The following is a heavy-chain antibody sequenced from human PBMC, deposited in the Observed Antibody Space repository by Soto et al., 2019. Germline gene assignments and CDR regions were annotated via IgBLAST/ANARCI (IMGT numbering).Heavy chain of an antibody. V-gene: IGHV4-39*01. D-gene: IGHD1-1*01. J-gene: IGHJ3*02. CDR2: IYYSGST. CDR1: GGSISSSSYY. Sequence: PSETLSLTCTVSGGSISSSSYYWGWIRQPPGKGLEWIGSIYYSGSTYYNPSLKSRVTISVDTSKNQFSLTLSSVTAADTAVYYCARRSWKDAFDIWGQGTMVTVSS. CDR3: ARRSWKDAFDI.